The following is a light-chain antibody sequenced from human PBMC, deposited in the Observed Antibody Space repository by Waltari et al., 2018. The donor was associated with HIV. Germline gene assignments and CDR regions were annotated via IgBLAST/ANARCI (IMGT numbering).Light chain of an antibody. J-gene: IGLJ2*01. CDR1: SSNIGAGHA. V-gene: IGLV1-40*01. Sequence: QSVLTQSPPLSGAPGQRVIISCTGSSSNIGAGHAVHWYPKIPGTAPKLLIHGNNNRPSGVPGRFSGSKSGTSASLDISGLQAEDEADYYCQSYDTSLSGSVFGGGTKVTVL. CDR3: QSYDTSLSGSV. CDR2: GNN.